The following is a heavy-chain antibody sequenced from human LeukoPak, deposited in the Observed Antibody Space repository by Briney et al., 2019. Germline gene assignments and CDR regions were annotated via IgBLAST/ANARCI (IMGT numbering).Heavy chain of an antibody. CDR2: IWPADSDT. D-gene: IGHD5-18*01. J-gene: IGHJ4*02. Sequence: GESLKISCKGFGYRFTGDWIGWVRQMPGKGLEWMGIIWPADSDTIYSPSFQGQVTISVDKSISTAYLQCSSLKASDTAIYYCARLINTAMIDWGQGTLVTVSS. V-gene: IGHV5-51*01. CDR1: GYRFTGDW. CDR3: ARLINTAMID.